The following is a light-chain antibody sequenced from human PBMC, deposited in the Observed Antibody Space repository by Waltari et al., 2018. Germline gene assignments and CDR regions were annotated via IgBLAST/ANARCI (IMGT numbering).Light chain of an antibody. CDR1: RDISNY. V-gene: IGKV1-16*01. Sequence: DIQMTQSPSSLSASIGDRVTITCRASRDISNYLVWFRQKPGKAPESLIFAASSLQTGVPSRFSGSGSGTHFTLTNTSLQPEDVATYYCQQYNVYPYIFGQGTKLEI. CDR3: QQYNVYPYI. J-gene: IGKJ2*01. CDR2: AAS.